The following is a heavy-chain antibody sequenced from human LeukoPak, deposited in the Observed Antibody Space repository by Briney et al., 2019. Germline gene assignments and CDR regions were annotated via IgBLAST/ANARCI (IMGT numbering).Heavy chain of an antibody. CDR2: ISGRDDTTYYTDSPEGST. CDR3: AGGYCSSTSCYTGYYYMDV. Sequence: GGSLRLSCEASGFTFLNYAMSWVRQAPGKGLQWVSGISGRDDTTYYTDSPEGSTYYTNSAEGRFTISRDNSKNTLYLQMNSLRAEDTAVYYCAGGYCSSTSCYTGYYYMDVWGKGTTVTVSS. V-gene: IGHV3-23*01. CDR1: GFTFLNYA. J-gene: IGHJ6*03. D-gene: IGHD2-2*02.